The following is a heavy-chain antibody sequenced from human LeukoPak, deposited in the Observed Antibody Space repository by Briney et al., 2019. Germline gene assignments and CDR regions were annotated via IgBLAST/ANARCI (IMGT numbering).Heavy chain of an antibody. J-gene: IGHJ4*02. CDR1: GFTFSSSW. CDR3: ARWNNDWQFDY. V-gene: IGHV3-7*05. D-gene: IGHD1/OR15-1a*01. CDR2: IKEDGNEE. Sequence: GGSLRLSCAASGFTFSSSWMTWVRQALGKGLEWVAHIKEDGNEEYYVDSVKGRFTISRDNAKNSLYLQMNSLRAEDTAVFYCARWNNDWQFDYWGQGTLVSVSS.